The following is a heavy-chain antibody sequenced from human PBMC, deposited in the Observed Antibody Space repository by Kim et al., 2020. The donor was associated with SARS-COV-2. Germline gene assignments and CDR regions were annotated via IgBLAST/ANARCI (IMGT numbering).Heavy chain of an antibody. CDR1: GGSITSGYYY. Sequence: SETLSLTCTVSGGSITSGYYYWSWIRQHPGTGLEWIGYIYYSGSTYYNPSLKSRVTMSLDTSKNHFSLKLSSVTAADTAVYFCASVGAMVTFGAVMSPFDIWGQGTMVTVSS. V-gene: IGHV4-31*03. CDR3: ASVGAMVTFGAVMSPFDI. CDR2: IYYSGST. D-gene: IGHD3-16*01. J-gene: IGHJ3*02.